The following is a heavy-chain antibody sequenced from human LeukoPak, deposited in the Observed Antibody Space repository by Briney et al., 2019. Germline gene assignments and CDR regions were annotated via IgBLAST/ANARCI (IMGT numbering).Heavy chain of an antibody. CDR2: IYTSGST. V-gene: IGHV4-61*02. CDR1: GGSISSGSYY. Sequence: SQTLSLTCTVSGGSISSGSYYWSWIRQPAGKGLEWIGRIYTSGSTNYNPSLKSRVTISVDTSKNQFSLKLSSVTAADTAVYYCARDRLDYYYYGMDVWGQGTTVTVSS. CDR3: ARDRLDYYYYGMDV. J-gene: IGHJ6*02.